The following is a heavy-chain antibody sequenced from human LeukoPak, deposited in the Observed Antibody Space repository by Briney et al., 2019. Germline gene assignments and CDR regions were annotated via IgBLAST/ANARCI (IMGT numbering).Heavy chain of an antibody. CDR3: ARDKRGSGWYIAGYYYMDV. CDR1: GFTFDDYG. Sequence: GGSLRLSCAASGFTFDDYGMSWVRQAPGKGLEWVSGINWNGGSTGYADSVKGRFTISRDNAKNSLYLQMNSLRAEDTALYYCARDKRGSGWYIAGYYYMDVWGKGTTVTVSS. CDR2: INWNGGST. D-gene: IGHD6-19*01. J-gene: IGHJ6*03. V-gene: IGHV3-20*04.